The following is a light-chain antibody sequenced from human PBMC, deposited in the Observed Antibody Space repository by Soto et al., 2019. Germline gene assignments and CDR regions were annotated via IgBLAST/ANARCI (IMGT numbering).Light chain of an antibody. J-gene: IGKJ4*02. V-gene: IGKV3-15*01. CDR1: QSVFSS. CDR2: GAD. Sequence: EIVMTQSPATLSESLGERVTLSCRASQSVFSSLAWYQQKPGQAPRLLIYGADTRPMGIPARFSGSASGTEFTPTISSLQAEDFAFYYCQQYHSSPAFGRGTRVEIK. CDR3: QQYHSSPA.